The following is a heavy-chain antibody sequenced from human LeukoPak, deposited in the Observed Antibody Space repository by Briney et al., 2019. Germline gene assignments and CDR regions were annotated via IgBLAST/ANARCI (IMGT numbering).Heavy chain of an antibody. CDR3: AKDGYCSGGSCSCGAFDI. Sequence: PGRSLRLSCAASGFTFSSYAMSWVRQAPGKGLEWVSAISGSGGSTYFADSVKGRFTISRDNSKNTLSLQMNSLRAEDTAVYYCAKDGYCSGGSCSCGAFDIWGQGKMVIVSS. D-gene: IGHD2-15*01. CDR2: ISGSGGST. V-gene: IGHV3-23*01. CDR1: GFTFSSYA. J-gene: IGHJ3*02.